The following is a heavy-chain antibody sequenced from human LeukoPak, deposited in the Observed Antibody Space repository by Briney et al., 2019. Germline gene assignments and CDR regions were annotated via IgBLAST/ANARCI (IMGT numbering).Heavy chain of an antibody. Sequence: GGSLRLSCAASGFTFSSYGVHWVRQAPGKGLEWVAVISYDGSNKYYADSVKGRFTISRDNSKNTLYLQMNSLRAEDTAEYYCAKARYCSSTSCRAPSAFDIWGQGTMVTVSS. CDR1: GFTFSSYG. V-gene: IGHV3-30*18. CDR3: AKARYCSSTSCRAPSAFDI. CDR2: ISYDGSNK. D-gene: IGHD2-2*01. J-gene: IGHJ3*02.